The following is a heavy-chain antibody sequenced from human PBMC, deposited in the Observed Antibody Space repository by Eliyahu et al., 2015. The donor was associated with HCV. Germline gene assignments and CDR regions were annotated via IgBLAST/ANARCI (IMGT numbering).Heavy chain of an antibody. D-gene: IGHD5-12*01. CDR3: ARGGIGYVPGEHYYYGMDV. CDR2: IHSGAST. CDR1: GFSVSXXY. Sequence: VQLVETGGGLIQPGGSLRLXCAASGFSVSXXYMSWVRQAPGKGLEWVSVIHSGASTYYADSVKGRFTISRDNSKNTVYLQMNNLRAEDTAVYYCARGGIGYVPGEHYYYGMDVWGQGTTVTV. V-gene: IGHV3-53*02. J-gene: IGHJ6*02.